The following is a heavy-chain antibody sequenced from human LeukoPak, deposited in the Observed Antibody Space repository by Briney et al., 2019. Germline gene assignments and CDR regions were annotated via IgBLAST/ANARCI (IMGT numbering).Heavy chain of an antibody. J-gene: IGHJ4*02. CDR3: ARVVDATLFDY. D-gene: IGHD2-15*01. V-gene: IGHV4-39*01. CDR2: IYYSGST. CDR1: GGSISSSSYY. Sequence: SETLSLTCTVSGGSISSSSYYWGWIRQPPGKGLEWIGSIYYSGSTYYNPSLKSRVTISVDTSKNQFSLKLSFGTAADTAVYYCARVVDATLFDYWGQGTLVTVSS.